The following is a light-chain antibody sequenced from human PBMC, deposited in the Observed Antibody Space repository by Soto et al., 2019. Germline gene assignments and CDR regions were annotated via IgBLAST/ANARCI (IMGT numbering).Light chain of an antibody. J-gene: IGKJ1*01. CDR3: HQYGSSLWT. Sequence: EIVLTQSPGTLSLSPGDRATLSCRASQSIRSNYLAWYQRKPAQAPRLLIYDASTRATAIPDRFSGSGSGTDFTLTIRRLEPEDFAVYYCHQYGSSLWTFGQGTKVEI. V-gene: IGKV3-20*01. CDR1: QSIRSNY. CDR2: DAS.